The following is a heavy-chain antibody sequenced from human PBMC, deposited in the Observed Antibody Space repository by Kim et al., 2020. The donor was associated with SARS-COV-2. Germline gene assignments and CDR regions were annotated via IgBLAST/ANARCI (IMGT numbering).Heavy chain of an antibody. CDR2: ISYDGSNK. CDR3: ASPDSSGWLPDY. CDR1: GFTFSSYA. J-gene: IGHJ4*02. Sequence: GGSLRLSCAASGFTFSSYAMHWVRQAPGKGLEWVAVISYDGSNKYYADSVKGRFTISRDNSKNTLYLQMNSLRAEDTAVYYCASPDSSGWLPDYWGQGTLVTVSS. D-gene: IGHD6-19*01. V-gene: IGHV3-30*04.